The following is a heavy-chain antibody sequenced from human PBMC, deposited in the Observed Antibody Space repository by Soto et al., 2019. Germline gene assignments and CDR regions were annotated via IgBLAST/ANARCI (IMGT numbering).Heavy chain of an antibody. CDR1: GYTFTSYG. CDR3: ASAYCGGDCYRHYYYGMDV. Sequence: ASVKVSCKASGYTFTSYGISWVRQAPGQGLEWMGWISAYNGNTNYAQKLQGRVTMTTGTSTSTAYMELRSLRSDDTAVYYCASAYCGGDCYRHYYYGMDVWGQGTTVTVSS. D-gene: IGHD2-21*02. J-gene: IGHJ6*02. V-gene: IGHV1-18*01. CDR2: ISAYNGNT.